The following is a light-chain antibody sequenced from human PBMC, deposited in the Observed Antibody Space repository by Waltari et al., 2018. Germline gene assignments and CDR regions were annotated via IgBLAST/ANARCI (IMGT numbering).Light chain of an antibody. CDR1: QSVSSSY. CDR2: GAS. V-gene: IGKV3-20*01. Sequence: EIVLTQSPGTLSLSPGERATLPCRASQSVSSSYLAWYQQKPGQAPRLLNYGASSRATGIPDRFSGSGSGTDFTLTISRLEPEDFAVYYCQQYGSSPRTFGQGTKVEIK. J-gene: IGKJ1*01. CDR3: QQYGSSPRT.